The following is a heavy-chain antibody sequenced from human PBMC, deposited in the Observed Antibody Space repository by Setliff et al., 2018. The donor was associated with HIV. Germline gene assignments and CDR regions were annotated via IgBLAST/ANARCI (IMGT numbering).Heavy chain of an antibody. J-gene: IGHJ4*02. CDR1: GYTFTSYA. D-gene: IGHD4-17*01. CDR3: ARSPGDYLFDY. V-gene: IGHV1-3*01. Sequence: ASVKVSCKAPGYTFTSYAIHWVRQAPGQSLEWMGWINAGYGNTKYSQKFQGRVTITRDASASTAYMELSSLRSEDTAVYYCARSPGDYLFDYWGQGTLVTVSS. CDR2: INAGYGNT.